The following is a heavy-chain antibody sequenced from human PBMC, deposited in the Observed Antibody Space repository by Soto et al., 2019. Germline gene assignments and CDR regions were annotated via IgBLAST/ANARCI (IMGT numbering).Heavy chain of an antibody. CDR2: IIPIFGTA. V-gene: IGHV1-69*13. CDR3: VRDPAGHGMDV. Sequence: SVKVSCKASGGTFSSDAISWVRQAPGQGLEWMGGIIPIFGTANYAQKFQGRVTITADESTSTAYMELSSLRAGDTAVYYCVRDPAGHGMDVWGQGTTVTVSS. D-gene: IGHD3-10*01. J-gene: IGHJ6*02. CDR1: GGTFSSDA.